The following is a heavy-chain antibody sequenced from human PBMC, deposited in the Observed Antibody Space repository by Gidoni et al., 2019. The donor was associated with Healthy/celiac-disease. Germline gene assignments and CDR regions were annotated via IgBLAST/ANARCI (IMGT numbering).Heavy chain of an antibody. V-gene: IGHV3-64*01. J-gene: IGHJ4*02. CDR2: ISSNGGST. D-gene: IGHD3-22*01. CDR3: ARTYYYDSSGYYPNYYFDY. CDR1: VFPFSTYA. Sequence: EVQLVASGGGLVQPGGSLRLSCAASVFPFSTYATHWVRQAPGKGLEYVSAISSNGGSTYYANSVKGRFTISRDNSKNTLYLQMGSLRAEDMAVYYCARTYYYDSSGYYPNYYFDYWGQGTLVTVSS.